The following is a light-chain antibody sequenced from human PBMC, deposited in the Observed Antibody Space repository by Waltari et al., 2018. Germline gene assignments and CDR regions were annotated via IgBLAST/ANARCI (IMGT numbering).Light chain of an antibody. J-gene: IGLJ3*02. V-gene: IGLV5-45*02. CDR2: YRSDSDR. CDR3: MIYYSSAWV. Sequence: QAVLTQPSSLSASPGASASLPCTSRSGINVGTYRIYCYQQKPGSPPHYLLRYRSDSDRHQGSGVPSRFSGSNDASANAGILLISGLQSEDEADYYCMIYYSSAWVFGGGTKLTVL. CDR1: SGINVGTYR.